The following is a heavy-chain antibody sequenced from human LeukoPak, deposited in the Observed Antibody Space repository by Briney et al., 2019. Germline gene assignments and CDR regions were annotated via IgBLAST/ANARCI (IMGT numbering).Heavy chain of an antibody. CDR1: GFTFSSYA. D-gene: IGHD3-22*01. CDR2: ISGSGGST. J-gene: IGHJ4*02. Sequence: GRSLRLSCAASGFTFSSYAMSWVRQAPGKGLEWVSAISGSGGSTYYADSVKGRFTISRDNSKNTLYLQMNSLRAEDTAVYYCAKGYYFDSSGYLNIEYWGQGTLVTVSS. CDR3: AKGYYFDSSGYLNIEY. V-gene: IGHV3-23*01.